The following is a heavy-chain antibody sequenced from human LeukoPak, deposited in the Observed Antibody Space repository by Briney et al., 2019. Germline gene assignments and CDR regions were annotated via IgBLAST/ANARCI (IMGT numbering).Heavy chain of an antibody. J-gene: IGHJ4*02. Sequence: GGSLRLSCAASGFTFSSYWMHWVRQAPGKGLEWVSVISGSGGTTYYADSVKGRFTISRDNSKNTLYLQMNSLRAEDTAVYYCAKSSSNLFRLFDYWGQGTLVPVSS. CDR2: ISGSGGTT. D-gene: IGHD4-11*01. CDR3: AKSSSNLFRLFDY. CDR1: GFTFSSYW. V-gene: IGHV3-23*01.